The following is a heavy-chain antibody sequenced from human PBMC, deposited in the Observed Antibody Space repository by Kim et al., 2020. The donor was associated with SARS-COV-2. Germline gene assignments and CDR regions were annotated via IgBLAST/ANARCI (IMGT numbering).Heavy chain of an antibody. D-gene: IGHD3-10*01. Sequence: GGSLRLSCAASGFTFSTYGMHWVRQAPGKGLEWVALISYDGSNKYYADSVKGRFTISRDNSKNTLYLQMDSLRAEDTAVYYCAKAVRRGVNFHYSVLDV. V-gene: IGHV3-30*18. CDR3: AKAVRRGVNFHYSVLDV. J-gene: IGHJ6*01. CDR2: ISYDGSNK. CDR1: GFTFSTYG.